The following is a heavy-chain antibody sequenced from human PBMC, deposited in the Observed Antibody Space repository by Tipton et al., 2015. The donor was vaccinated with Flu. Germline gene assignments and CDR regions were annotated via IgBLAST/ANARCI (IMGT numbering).Heavy chain of an antibody. CDR3: VRGKDCSSATCWQGRDAFDC. V-gene: IGHV3-7*04. CDR2: INQDGSEK. D-gene: IGHD2-2*01. J-gene: IGHJ3*01. Sequence: SLRLSCAASEITFSSYWMSWVRQAPGKGLEWVANINQDGSEKYYVDSVKGRFTISGDNTKNSLFLHMSSLRAEDTAVYYCVRGKDCSSATCWQGRDAFDCWGHGTMVTVSS. CDR1: EITFSSYW.